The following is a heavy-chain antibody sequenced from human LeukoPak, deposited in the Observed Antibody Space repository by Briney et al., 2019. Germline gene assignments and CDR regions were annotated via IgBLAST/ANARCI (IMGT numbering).Heavy chain of an antibody. CDR1: GFRFDESD. CDR3: ARGGYTSSWDYFDF. Sequence: SLRLSCAASGFRFDESDMHWVRQAPGKGPEWVSGINWNSGSIAYANSVRGRFAISRDNANNSLSLQMNSLRVEDTAFYYCARGGYTSSWDYFDFWGQGTLVTVSS. CDR2: INWNSGSI. D-gene: IGHD6-13*01. V-gene: IGHV3-9*01. J-gene: IGHJ4*02.